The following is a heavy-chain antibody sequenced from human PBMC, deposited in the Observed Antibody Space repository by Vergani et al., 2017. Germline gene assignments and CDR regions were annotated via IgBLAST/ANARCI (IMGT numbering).Heavy chain of an antibody. V-gene: IGHV1-2*02. CDR1: GYTFTGYY. J-gene: IGHJ5*02. Sequence: QVQLVQSGAEVKKPGASVKVSCKASGYTFTGYYMHWVRQAPGQGLEWMGWINPNSVGTNYAQKFQGRVTMTRDTSISTAYMELSRLRSDDTAVYYCARVVSGIRWFDPWGQGTLVTVSS. CDR3: ARVVSGIRWFDP. CDR2: INPNSVGT. D-gene: IGHD5-12*01.